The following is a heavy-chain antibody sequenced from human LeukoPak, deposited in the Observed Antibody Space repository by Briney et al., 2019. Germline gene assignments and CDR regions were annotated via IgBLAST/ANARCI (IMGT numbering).Heavy chain of an antibody. CDR2: ISSSSSYI. Sequence: PGGSLRLSCAASGFTFSSYSMNWVRQAPGKGLEWVSSISSSSSYIYYADSVKGRFTISRDNAKNSLYLQMNSLRAEDTALYYCARVGAYGSGTDDNYFDYWGQGTLVTVSS. CDR1: GFTFSSYS. J-gene: IGHJ4*02. V-gene: IGHV3-21*04. CDR3: ARVGAYGSGTDDNYFDY. D-gene: IGHD3-10*01.